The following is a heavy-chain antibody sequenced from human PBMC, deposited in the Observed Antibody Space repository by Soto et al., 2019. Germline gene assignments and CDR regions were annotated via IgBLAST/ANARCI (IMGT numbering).Heavy chain of an antibody. Sequence: QVQLVQSGAEVKKPGSSEKLSCKASGGTFSSYAISWVRQAPGQGLEWMGGIIPIFGTANYAQKFQGRVTITADESTSTAYMELSSLRSEDTTVYYCARALSSGYYFDYWGQGTLVTVSS. CDR3: ARALSSGYYFDY. CDR2: IIPIFGTA. CDR1: GGTFSSYA. J-gene: IGHJ4*02. V-gene: IGHV1-69*12. D-gene: IGHD3-22*01.